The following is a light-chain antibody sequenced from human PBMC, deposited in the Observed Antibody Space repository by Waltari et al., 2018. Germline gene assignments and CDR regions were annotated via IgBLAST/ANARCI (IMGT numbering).Light chain of an antibody. CDR3: QKYSSSPYS. J-gene: IGKJ2*03. CDR2: GAS. Sequence: IMLTQSPATLSLSPGERDTLSCRASQSVGSYLAWYQQKPGQAPKLLIYGASSMATGIPDRFSGSGSGTEFTLTISSLEPEDFAVYYCQKYSSSPYSFGQGTKVEIK. V-gene: IGKV3-20*01. CDR1: QSVGSY.